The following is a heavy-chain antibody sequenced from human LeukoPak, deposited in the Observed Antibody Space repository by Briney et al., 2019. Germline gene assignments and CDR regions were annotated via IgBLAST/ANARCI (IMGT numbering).Heavy chain of an antibody. CDR2: ISSSGNTV. D-gene: IGHD3-3*01. CDR3: ARASVRFLEWLLYHFDY. CDR1: GFTFSDYY. Sequence: PGGSLRLSCAASGFTFSDYYMSWIRQAPGKGLEWVSYISSSGNTVYYADSVKGRFTISRDNAKNSLYLQMNSLRAEDTAVYYCARASVRFLEWLLYHFDYWGQGTLVTVSS. V-gene: IGHV3-11*04. J-gene: IGHJ4*02.